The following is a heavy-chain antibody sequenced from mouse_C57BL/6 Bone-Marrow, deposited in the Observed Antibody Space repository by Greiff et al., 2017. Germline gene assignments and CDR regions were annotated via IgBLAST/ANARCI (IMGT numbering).Heavy chain of an antibody. J-gene: IGHJ2*01. CDR2: ISDGGSYT. V-gene: IGHV5-4*01. CDR1: GFTFSSYA. Sequence: EVKLVESGGGLVKPGGSLKLSCAASGFTFSSYAMSWVRQTPEKRLEWVATISDGGSYTYYPDNVKGRVTVSRDNAKNNLYLQMRHLKSEDTAMYYCARDRGQLRLNYFDYWGQGTTLTVSS. CDR3: ARDRGQLRLNYFDY. D-gene: IGHD3-2*02.